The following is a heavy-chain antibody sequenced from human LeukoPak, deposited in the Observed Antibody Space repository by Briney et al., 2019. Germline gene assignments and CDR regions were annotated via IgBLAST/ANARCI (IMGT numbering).Heavy chain of an antibody. V-gene: IGHV3-21*01. J-gene: IGHJ4*02. D-gene: IGHD6-6*01. Sequence: GGFLRLSCAASGFTFSSYSMNWVRQAPGKGLEWVSSISSSSSYIYYADSVKGRFTISRDNAKNSLYLQMNSLRAEDTAVYYCARDHYSSSSILFDYWGQGTLVTVSS. CDR2: ISSSSSYI. CDR3: ARDHYSSSSILFDY. CDR1: GFTFSSYS.